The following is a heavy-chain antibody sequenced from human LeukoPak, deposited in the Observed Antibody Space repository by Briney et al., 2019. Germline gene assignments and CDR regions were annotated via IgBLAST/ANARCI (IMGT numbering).Heavy chain of an antibody. V-gene: IGHV3-20*04. CDR1: GFTFDDYG. CDR3: ARDYLAYDSSGYFDY. J-gene: IGHJ4*02. Sequence: GGSLRLSCAASGFTFDDYGMSWVRQAPGKRLEWVSGINWNGGSTGYADSVKGRFTISRDNAKNSLYLQMNSLRAEDTALYYCARDYLAYDSSGYFDYWGQGTLVTVSS. D-gene: IGHD3-22*01. CDR2: INWNGGST.